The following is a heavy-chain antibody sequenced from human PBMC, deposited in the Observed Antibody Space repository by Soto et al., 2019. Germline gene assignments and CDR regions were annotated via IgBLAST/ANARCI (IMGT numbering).Heavy chain of an antibody. Sequence: SETLSLTCTVSGGSISRYYWSWVRQPPGKGLEWIGYIYYSGSTNYNPSLKSRVTISVDTSKNQFSLKLSSVTAADTAVYYCARQGRFYSSGWYDYWGQGTLVTVSS. CDR3: ARQGRFYSSGWYDY. D-gene: IGHD6-19*01. CDR2: IYYSGST. J-gene: IGHJ4*02. CDR1: GGSISRYY. V-gene: IGHV4-59*08.